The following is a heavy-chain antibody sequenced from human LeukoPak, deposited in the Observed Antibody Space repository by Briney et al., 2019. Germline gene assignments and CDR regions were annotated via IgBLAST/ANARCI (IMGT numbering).Heavy chain of an antibody. Sequence: GGSLRLSCAASGFTFDDYAMHWVRQAPGKGLEWVSGISWNSGSIGYADSVKGRFTISRDNAKNSPYLQMNSLRAEDTALYYCAKDTRAFRDGYNWFDYWGQGTLVTVSS. CDR2: ISWNSGSI. CDR1: GFTFDDYA. V-gene: IGHV3-9*01. CDR3: AKDTRAFRDGYNWFDY. D-gene: IGHD5-24*01. J-gene: IGHJ4*02.